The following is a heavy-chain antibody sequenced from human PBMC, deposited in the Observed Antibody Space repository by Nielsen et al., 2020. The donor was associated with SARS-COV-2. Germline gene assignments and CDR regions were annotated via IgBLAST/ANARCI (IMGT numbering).Heavy chain of an antibody. D-gene: IGHD4-17*01. Sequence: WVRQAPGQRLEWMGWINAGNGNTKYSQKFQGRVTITMDTSASTAYMELSSLRSEDTAVYYCAKRSTRKSTVTTNYYYGMDVWGQGTTVTVSS. CDR2: INAGNGNT. CDR3: AKRSTRKSTVTTNYYYGMDV. J-gene: IGHJ6*02. V-gene: IGHV1-3*01.